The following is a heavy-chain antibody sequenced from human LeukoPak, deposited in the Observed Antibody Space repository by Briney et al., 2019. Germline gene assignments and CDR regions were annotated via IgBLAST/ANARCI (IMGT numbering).Heavy chain of an antibody. Sequence: PSETLSLTCTVSGGSISSYYWSWIRQPPGKGLEWIGYIYYSGSTNYNPSLKTRVTISVYTSKDQFSLKLSSVNAADTAVYYCASVDYSSSLYYYYYMDVWGKGTTVTVSS. CDR2: IYYSGST. CDR1: GGSISSYY. V-gene: IGHV4-59*01. J-gene: IGHJ6*03. CDR3: ASVDYSSSLYYYYYMDV. D-gene: IGHD6-6*01.